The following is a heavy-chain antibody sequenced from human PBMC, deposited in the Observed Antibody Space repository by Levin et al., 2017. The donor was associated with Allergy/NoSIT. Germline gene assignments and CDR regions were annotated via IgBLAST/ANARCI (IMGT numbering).Heavy chain of an antibody. CDR2: INPNSGGT. V-gene: IGHV1-2*06. CDR1: GYTFTGYY. Sequence: EASVKVSCKASGYTFTGYYMHWVRQAPGQGLEWMGRINPNSGGTNYAQKFQGRVTMTRDTSISTAYMELSRLRSDDTAVYYCARDSPFLSHSGYDWGEDYWGQGTLVTVSS. CDR3: ARDSPFLSHSGYDWGEDY. J-gene: IGHJ4*02. D-gene: IGHD5-12*01.